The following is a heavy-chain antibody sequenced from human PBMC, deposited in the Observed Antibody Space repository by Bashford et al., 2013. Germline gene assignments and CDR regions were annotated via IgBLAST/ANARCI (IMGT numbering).Heavy chain of an antibody. D-gene: IGHD3-22*01. Sequence: VRQAPGKGLEWVSTISGSGDSTYYADSVKGRFTISRDNSKNTLYLQMNSLRAEDTAVYYCAKDRRSSGVIYYGMDVWGQGTTVTVSS. V-gene: IGHV3-23*01. J-gene: IGHJ6*01. CDR2: ISGSGDST. CDR3: AKDRRSSGVIYYGMDV.